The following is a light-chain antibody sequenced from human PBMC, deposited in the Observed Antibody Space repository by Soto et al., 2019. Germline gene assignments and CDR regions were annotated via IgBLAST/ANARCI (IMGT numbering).Light chain of an antibody. Sequence: DIQMTQSPSSLSASVGDRVTITCRASQSISNYLNWYQQKPGKAPKLLIYDASSLRSGVPSRFSGSGSGTDFTLTISSLQPEDFATYYCLQSYSTPTWTFGQGTKVEIK. J-gene: IGKJ1*01. CDR2: DAS. V-gene: IGKV1-39*01. CDR1: QSISNY. CDR3: LQSYSTPTWT.